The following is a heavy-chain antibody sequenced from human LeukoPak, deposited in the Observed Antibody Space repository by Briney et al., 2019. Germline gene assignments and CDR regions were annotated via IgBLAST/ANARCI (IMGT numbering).Heavy chain of an antibody. CDR3: AASLSRAWFDP. CDR1: GGSISSYY. CDR2: IYYSGST. J-gene: IGHJ5*02. Sequence: SETLSLTCTVSGGSISSYYWSWLRQPPGKGLEWIGYIYYSGSTNYNPSLKSRVTISVDTSKNQFSLKLSSVTAADTAVYYCAASLSRAWFDPWGQGTLVTVSS. V-gene: IGHV4-59*01.